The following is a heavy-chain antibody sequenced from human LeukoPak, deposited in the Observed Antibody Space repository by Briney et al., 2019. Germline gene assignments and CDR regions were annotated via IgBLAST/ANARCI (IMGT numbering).Heavy chain of an antibody. CDR2: ISSDGSER. CDR1: GITFTKLD. J-gene: IGHJ4*02. Sequence: PGRSLRLSCVDSGITFTKLDMHWVRHFPDKGLEWVAVISSDGSERYYADSVQGRFTISRDNSKNTLYLQMDSLTFDDAAVYYCASRSSVTTMDSWGQGALVVVSS. CDR3: ASRSSVTTMDS. D-gene: IGHD1-1*01. V-gene: IGHV3-30*04.